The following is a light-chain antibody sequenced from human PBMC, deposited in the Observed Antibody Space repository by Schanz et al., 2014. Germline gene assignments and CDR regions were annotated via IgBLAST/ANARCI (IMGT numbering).Light chain of an antibody. CDR1: SSDVGGYNF. J-gene: IGLJ3*02. CDR3: ATWDVSLNGPV. CDR2: EVT. V-gene: IGLV2-8*01. Sequence: QSALTQPPSASGSPGQSVTISCTGTSSDVGGYNFVSWYQQRPGKAPKLMIYEVTKRPSGVPDRFSGSKSGNTASLTVSGLQAEDEADYYCATWDVSLNGPVFGGGTKLTVL.